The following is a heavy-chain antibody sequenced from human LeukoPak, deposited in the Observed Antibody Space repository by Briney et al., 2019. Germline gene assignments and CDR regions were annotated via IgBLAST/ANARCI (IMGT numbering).Heavy chain of an antibody. V-gene: IGHV3-15*01. D-gene: IGHD1-7*01. J-gene: IGHJ4*02. Sequence: GGSLRLSCAASGFTLSNAWMSWVRQAPGKGLEWVGRIKSKTDGETTDYAAPVKGRFTISRDDSKNTLYLQMNSLKTEDTAVYYCTTERWNNWNSAGWGQGTLVTVSS. CDR1: GFTLSNAW. CDR2: IKSKTDGETT. CDR3: TTERWNNWNSAG.